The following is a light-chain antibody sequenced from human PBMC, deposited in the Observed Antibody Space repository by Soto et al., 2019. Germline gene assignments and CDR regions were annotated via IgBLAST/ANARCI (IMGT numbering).Light chain of an antibody. CDR3: QQYGTSPQT. CDR1: QSVSSN. CDR2: RTS. V-gene: IGKV3-20*01. J-gene: IGKJ1*01. Sequence: LLTQSPATLSISPGKRVILSCRASQSVSSNLAWFRQKPGQAPRLLIYRTSTRATGIPDRFSGGGSGTDFTLTISRLAPEDFAVYYCQQYGTSPQTFGQGTKVDI.